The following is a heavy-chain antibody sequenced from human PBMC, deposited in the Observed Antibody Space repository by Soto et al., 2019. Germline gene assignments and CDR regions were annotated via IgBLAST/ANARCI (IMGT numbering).Heavy chain of an antibody. D-gene: IGHD7-27*01. CDR2: ISYDGSHK. Sequence: QEQLVESGGSVVQPGGSLRLSCTASGFTFSDYAIHWVRQAPGKGLEWVAVISYDGSHKYYADAVKGRFTISRDNSKNSLYRKMTSRRAEDTAVYYGGRDLRTGGESSARNMDVGAKGTTVPVSS. CDR3: GRDLRTGGESSARNMDV. V-gene: IGHV3-30-3*01. J-gene: IGHJ6*04. CDR1: GFTFSDYA.